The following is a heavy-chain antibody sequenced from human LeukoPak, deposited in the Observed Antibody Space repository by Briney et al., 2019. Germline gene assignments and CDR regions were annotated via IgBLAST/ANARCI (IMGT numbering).Heavy chain of an antibody. CDR1: GFGFSSNW. CDR3: ARQGTSSWNLNY. D-gene: IGHD6-13*01. Sequence: PGGSLRLSCAASGFGFSSNWMHWVRQAPGEGLVWVSRINAGGSATNYADSVEGRFTISRDNAKNSLYLQMNSLGAEDTAVYYCARQGTSSWNLNYWGQGVLVTVSS. J-gene: IGHJ4*02. CDR2: INAGGSAT. V-gene: IGHV3-74*01.